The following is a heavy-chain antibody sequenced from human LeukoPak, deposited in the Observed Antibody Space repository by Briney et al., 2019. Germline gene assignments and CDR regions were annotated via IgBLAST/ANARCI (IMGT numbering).Heavy chain of an antibody. Sequence: GGSLRLSCAASGFTFSAYYMSWIRQAPGKGLEWVSYISGNGGSIYYADSVKGRFTISRDSAKNSLYLQTNSLRADNTAVYYCARSARSEDNDFWSGYLPDWGQGTLVTVSS. CDR1: GFTFSAYY. CDR2: ISGNGGSI. J-gene: IGHJ4*02. V-gene: IGHV3-11*04. D-gene: IGHD3-3*01. CDR3: ARSARSEDNDFWSGYLPD.